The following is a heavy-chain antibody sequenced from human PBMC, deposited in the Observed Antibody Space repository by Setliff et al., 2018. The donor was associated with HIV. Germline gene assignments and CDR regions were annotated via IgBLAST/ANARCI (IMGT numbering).Heavy chain of an antibody. D-gene: IGHD3-22*01. CDR3: ASLSGYSGDAFDV. CDR1: GYSFSTYW. Sequence: PGESLKISCQGSGYSFSTYWIGWVRQMPGKGLEWMGIMYPGTSTTKCSPSFQGQVTISADKSISTTYLQWSSLKASDTAMYYCASLSGYSGDAFDVWGQGTMVTVSS. J-gene: IGHJ3*01. V-gene: IGHV5-51*01. CDR2: MYPGTSTT.